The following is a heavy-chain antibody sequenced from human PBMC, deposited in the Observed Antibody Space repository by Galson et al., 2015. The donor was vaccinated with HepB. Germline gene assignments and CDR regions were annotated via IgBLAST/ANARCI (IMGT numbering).Heavy chain of an antibody. D-gene: IGHD6-19*01. CDR1: RFTFSSYS. CDR3: VTSSLKGHSSGWYAGFNY. Sequence: SLRLSCAASRFTFSSYSWNWVRQAPGKGLEWVSYIGSDAPTIYYADSVKGRFTISRDNAKNSLYLQMNSLRDEDTAVYYCVTSSLKGHSSGWYAGFNYWGQGTLVTVSS. J-gene: IGHJ4*02. V-gene: IGHV3-48*02. CDR2: IGSDAPTI.